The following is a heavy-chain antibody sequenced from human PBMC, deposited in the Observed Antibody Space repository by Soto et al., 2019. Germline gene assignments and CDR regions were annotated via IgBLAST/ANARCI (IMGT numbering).Heavy chain of an antibody. CDR3: ASHYDMWSGYLSPVDY. J-gene: IGHJ4*02. CDR1: GYTFTGSY. Sequence: ASVKVSCKASGYTFTGSYMHWVRQAPGQGLEWMGWINPNSGGTKIYYADSVKGRFTITRDNAKNSLYLEMNSLRDEDTAVYYCASHYDMWSGYLSPVDYWGQGTLVPVSS. V-gene: IGHV1-2*02. CDR2: INPNSGGTKI. D-gene: IGHD3-3*01.